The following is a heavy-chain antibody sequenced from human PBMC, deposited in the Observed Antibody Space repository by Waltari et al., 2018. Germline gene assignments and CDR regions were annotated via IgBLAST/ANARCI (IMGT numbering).Heavy chain of an antibody. Sequence: EVQLVESGGGLVQPGGTRRLSGAASGTTSTPDNMNWVRQTPGKGLEWISYVSVDSGYIYYADSVRGRFTISRDNAQNSMYLQMNNLRADDTAVYYCAGIRRGFWFFDLWGRGTLVTVSS. J-gene: IGHJ2*01. CDR3: AGIRRGFWFFDL. V-gene: IGHV3-48*04. CDR2: VSVDSGYI. D-gene: IGHD3-10*01. CDR1: GTTSTPDN.